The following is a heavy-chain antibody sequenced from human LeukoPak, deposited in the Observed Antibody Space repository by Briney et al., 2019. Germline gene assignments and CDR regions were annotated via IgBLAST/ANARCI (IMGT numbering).Heavy chain of an antibody. Sequence: PGRSLRLSFAASGFTFSSYAMHWVRQAPGKGLEWVAVISYDGSNKYYADSVKDRFTISRDNSKNTLYLQMNSLRAEDTAVYYCARALRGYSYGYDAFDIWGQGTMVTVSS. V-gene: IGHV3-30-3*01. D-gene: IGHD5-18*01. CDR1: GFTFSSYA. CDR2: ISYDGSNK. CDR3: ARALRGYSYGYDAFDI. J-gene: IGHJ3*02.